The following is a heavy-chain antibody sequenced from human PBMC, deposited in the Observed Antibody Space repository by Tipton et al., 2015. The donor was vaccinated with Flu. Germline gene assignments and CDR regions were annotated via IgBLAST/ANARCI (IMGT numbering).Heavy chain of an antibody. CDR3: ARISMNGDVVGDAFDI. D-gene: IGHD3-22*01. V-gene: IGHV3-74*01. CDR1: GFTFSRYW. J-gene: IGHJ3*02. CDR2: IGGDGSRT. Sequence: SLRLSCAASGFTFSRYWMHWVRQAPGKGLVCVSRIGGDGSRTRYADSVKGRFTISRDNAKNTLDLQMNSLRVEDTAVYYCARISMNGDVVGDAFDIWGQGTMVTVSS.